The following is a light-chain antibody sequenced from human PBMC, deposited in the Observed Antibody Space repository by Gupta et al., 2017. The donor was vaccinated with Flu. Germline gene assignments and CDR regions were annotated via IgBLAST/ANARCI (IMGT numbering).Light chain of an antibody. V-gene: IGKV3-20*01. CDR2: TAS. Sequence: EIVLTQSPGTLSVSPGERATLSCRASQSVTNTLLAWYQQKRGQAPRLLIYTASSMATGIPDRFSGSGSGTDFTLTISRLEPEDFAMYYCQQYGSPPLTFGGGTKVEIK. J-gene: IGKJ4*01. CDR3: QQYGSPPLT. CDR1: QSVTNTL.